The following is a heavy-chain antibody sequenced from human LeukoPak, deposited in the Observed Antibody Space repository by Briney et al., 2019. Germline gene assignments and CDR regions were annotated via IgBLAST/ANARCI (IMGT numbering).Heavy chain of an antibody. CDR2: IRPGGDGP. Sequence: ASETVSCKASGNSLNNYNMHWVRQAPGQGLEWLGIIRPGGDGPSYAQKFQGRVTMTSDMSTSTVYMELSSLTSDDTAVYYCGRDPTYRNYFDSWGQGTLVTVSS. CDR3: GRDPTYRNYFDS. CDR1: GNSLNNYN. J-gene: IGHJ4*02. D-gene: IGHD1-1*01. V-gene: IGHV1-46*02.